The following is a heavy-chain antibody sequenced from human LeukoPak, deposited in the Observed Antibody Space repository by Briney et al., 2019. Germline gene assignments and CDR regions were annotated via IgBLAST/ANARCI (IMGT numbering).Heavy chain of an antibody. Sequence: GGSVRLSCAASGFTFSSYGMHWVRQAPGKGLEGVAVIWYDGSNKYYADSVKGRFTISRDNSKNTLYLQMNSLRAEDTAVYYCASSLVGATLDYWGQGTLVTVSS. CDR2: IWYDGSNK. J-gene: IGHJ4*02. CDR1: GFTFSSYG. CDR3: ASSLVGATLDY. V-gene: IGHV3-33*01. D-gene: IGHD1-26*01.